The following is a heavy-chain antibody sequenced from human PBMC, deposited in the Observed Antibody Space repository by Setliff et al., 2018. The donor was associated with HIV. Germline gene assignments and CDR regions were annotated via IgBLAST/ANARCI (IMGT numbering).Heavy chain of an antibody. D-gene: IGHD3-22*01. J-gene: IGHJ4*02. CDR1: GDSVSNDNYY. Sequence: LSLTCAVSGDSVSNDNYYWGWIRQPPGKGLEWIGSFHYGGTPNYNPSLRGRVDISVDTSKNYFSLRLTSVTAADTAAYYCASHSDYYENSGLDYWGQGKLVTVSS. CDR3: ASHSDYYENSGLDY. CDR2: FHYGGTP. V-gene: IGHV4-39*02.